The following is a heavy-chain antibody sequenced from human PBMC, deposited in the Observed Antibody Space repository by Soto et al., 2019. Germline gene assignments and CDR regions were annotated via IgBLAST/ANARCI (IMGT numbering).Heavy chain of an antibody. CDR3: ARESPAFDI. J-gene: IGHJ3*02. CDR1: GFTFSSYS. V-gene: IGHV3-48*02. Sequence: VGSLRLSCAASGFTFSSYSMNWVRQAPGKGLEWVSYISSSSTIYYADSVKGRFTISRDNAKNSLYLQMNSLRDEDTAVYYCARESPAFDIWGQGTMVTVSS. CDR2: ISSSSTI.